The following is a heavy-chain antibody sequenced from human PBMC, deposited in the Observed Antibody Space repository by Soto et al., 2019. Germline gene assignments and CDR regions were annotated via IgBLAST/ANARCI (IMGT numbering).Heavy chain of an antibody. CDR3: ARDRMNYDILTGYYSRWFDP. V-gene: IGHV4-61*01. J-gene: IGHJ5*02. Sequence: AETLSLTCTVSCGSFSRGSYYFGSIRHPPGYLLEWIGYIYYSGSTNYNPSLKSRVTISVDTSKNQFSLKLSSVTAADTAVYYCARDRMNYDILTGYYSRWFDPWGQGTLVTVSS. D-gene: IGHD3-9*01. CDR2: IYYSGST. CDR1: CGSFSRGSYY.